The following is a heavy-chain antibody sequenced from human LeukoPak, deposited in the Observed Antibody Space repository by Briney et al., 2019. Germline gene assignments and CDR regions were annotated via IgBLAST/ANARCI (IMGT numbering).Heavy chain of an antibody. Sequence: GGSLRLSCAASGFTFSSHWMYWVRQAPGKGLEWVANIQQDGSHTYYVDSVKGRFTISRDNAKNSPYLQMNSLRAEDTAVYYCARGFRYFSSGYDSPDAFDMWGQGTMVTVSS. D-gene: IGHD3-22*01. CDR3: ARGFRYFSSGYDSPDAFDM. CDR2: IQQDGSHT. J-gene: IGHJ3*02. V-gene: IGHV3-7*05. CDR1: GFTFSSHW.